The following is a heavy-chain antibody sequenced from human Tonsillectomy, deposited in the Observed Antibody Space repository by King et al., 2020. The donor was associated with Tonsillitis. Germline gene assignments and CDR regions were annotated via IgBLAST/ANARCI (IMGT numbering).Heavy chain of an antibody. CDR1: GYSWTSDW. Sequence: GGGRRRSGRGCGYSWTSDWISGVRQMPGKGLEWMGRIEPSDSFTDYSPAFQGHITISTDKSISTAYLRWRSLKASDTAMYYCARMELGAYYFDYWGQGTLVTVSS. D-gene: IGHD1-26*01. V-gene: IGHV5-10-1*01. J-gene: IGHJ4*02. CDR3: ARMELGAYYFDY. CDR2: IEPSDSFT.